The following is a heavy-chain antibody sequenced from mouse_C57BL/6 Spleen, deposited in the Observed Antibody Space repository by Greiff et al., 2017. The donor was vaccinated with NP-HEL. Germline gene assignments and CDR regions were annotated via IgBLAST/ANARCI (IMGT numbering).Heavy chain of an antibody. CDR3: ARRTGGDYCGKNCDV. CDR2: IYPRGGST. CDR1: GYTFTSYD. V-gene: IGHV1-85*01. Sequence: VQLQQSGPELVKPGASVKLSCKASGYTFTSYDINWVQQRPGQGLAWIGWIYPRGGSTKYNEKFKGKATLTVDKSSSTAYIELHSLTSEYSEVEVCARRTGGDYCGKNCDVWGTGTTVTVSS. D-gene: IGHD1-1*01. J-gene: IGHJ1*03.